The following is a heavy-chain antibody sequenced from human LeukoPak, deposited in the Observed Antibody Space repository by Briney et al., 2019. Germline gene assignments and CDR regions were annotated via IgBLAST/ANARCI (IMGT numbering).Heavy chain of an antibody. Sequence: ASVKVSCKASGYTFSGYYIHWVRQAPGQGLEWMGVIKPDSGDTNYAQRFQGRVTMTRDTSTTTAYMDLNRLTSDDTAVYYCVRDRPHNCFDPWGQGTLVTVSS. CDR2: IKPDSGDT. CDR1: GYTFSGYY. V-gene: IGHV1-2*02. J-gene: IGHJ5*02. CDR3: VRDRPHNCFDP.